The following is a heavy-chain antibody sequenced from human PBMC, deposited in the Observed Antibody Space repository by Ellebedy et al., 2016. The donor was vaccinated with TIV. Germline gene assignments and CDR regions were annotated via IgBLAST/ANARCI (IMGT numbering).Heavy chain of an antibody. D-gene: IGHD2-21*01. Sequence: SETLSLXXAVSGGSISSENWWNWVRQSPGKGLEWIGEIHHSGSTNYSPSLESRVTISVDKSKNQFSLKLNSVTAADTAVYYCAREARYCGINSSCYSFDYWGQGTLVTVSS. CDR2: IHHSGST. CDR3: AREARYCGINSSCYSFDY. J-gene: IGHJ4*02. CDR1: GGSISSENW. V-gene: IGHV4-4*02.